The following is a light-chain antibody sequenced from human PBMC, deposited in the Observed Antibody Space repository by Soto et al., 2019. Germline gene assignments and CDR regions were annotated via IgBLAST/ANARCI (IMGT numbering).Light chain of an antibody. V-gene: IGLV2-23*02. Sequence: QSVRTQPASGSGSPGQAITISCTGTSSDVGSYNLVSWYQQHPGKAPKLMIYEVSKRPSGVSNRFSGSKSGNTASLTISGLQAEDEADYYCCSYAGSSTPLIFGTGTKVTVL. CDR3: CSYAGSSTPLI. CDR2: EVS. CDR1: SSDVGSYNL. J-gene: IGLJ1*01.